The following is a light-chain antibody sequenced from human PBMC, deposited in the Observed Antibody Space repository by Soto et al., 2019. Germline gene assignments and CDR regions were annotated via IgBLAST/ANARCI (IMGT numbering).Light chain of an antibody. J-gene: IGLJ1*01. V-gene: IGLV2-14*01. CDR1: SSDLGGYNF. CDR3: CSYTRDSIPS. CDR2: QVS. Sequence: QSALTQPASVSGSPGQSITISCTGTSSDLGGYNFVSWYQHHPGKAPKLMIYQVSNRPSGVSNRFSGSKSGNTASLTISGLQAEDEADYYCCSYTRDSIPSFGSGTKLTV.